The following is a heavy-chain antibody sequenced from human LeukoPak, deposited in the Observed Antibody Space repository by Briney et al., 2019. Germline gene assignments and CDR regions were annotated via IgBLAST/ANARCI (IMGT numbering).Heavy chain of an antibody. CDR2: INPSGGST. D-gene: IGHD6-13*01. CDR3: ARDGGRMAAAANHFDY. V-gene: IGHV1-46*01. J-gene: IGHJ4*02. CDR1: GYTFTSYY. Sequence: ASVKVSCKASGYTFTSYYMHWVRQAPGQGLEWMGIINPSGGSTRYEQKFQGRVTMTRDTSTSTVYMELSSLRSEDAAVYYCARDGGRMAAAANHFDYWGQGTLVTVSS.